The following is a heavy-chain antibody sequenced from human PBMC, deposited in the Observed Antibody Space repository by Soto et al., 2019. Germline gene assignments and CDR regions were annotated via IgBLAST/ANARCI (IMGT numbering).Heavy chain of an antibody. CDR1: GFSLTATGVA. D-gene: IGHD2-15*01. Sequence: QITLKESGPTLVKPTQPLPLTCTFSGFSLTATGVAVGWFRQPPGKAPKWLAVIYGHDDKRISPSLWSRLTLHKDAPNSQVVLTLTDMDPADTGTYFCAGGFPGYWYFDLWGPGTLVTVSS. CDR2: IYGHDDK. J-gene: IGHJ2*01. V-gene: IGHV2-5*01. CDR3: AGGFPGYWYFDL.